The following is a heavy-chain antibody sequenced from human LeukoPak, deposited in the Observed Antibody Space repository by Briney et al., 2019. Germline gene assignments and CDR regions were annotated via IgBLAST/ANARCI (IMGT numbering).Heavy chain of an antibody. CDR3: ARGSPDYDFWSGYYDHNWFDP. Sequence: GGSLRLSCAASGFTFSSYEMNWVRQAPGKGLEWVSYISSSGSTIYYADSVKGRFTISRDNAKNSLYLQMNSLRAEDTAVYYCARGSPDYDFWSGYYDHNWFDPWGQGTLVTVSS. V-gene: IGHV3-48*03. D-gene: IGHD3-3*01. CDR2: ISSSGSTI. CDR1: GFTFSSYE. J-gene: IGHJ5*02.